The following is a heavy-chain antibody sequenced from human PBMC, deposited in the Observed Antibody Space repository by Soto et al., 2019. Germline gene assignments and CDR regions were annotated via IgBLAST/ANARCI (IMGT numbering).Heavy chain of an antibody. J-gene: IGHJ6*02. CDR1: GYTFTSYG. V-gene: IGHV1-18*01. CDR3: ARDGGYCISTSCYAEMYNYYGMDV. Sequence: QVQLVQSGAEVKKPGASVKVSCKASGYTFTSYGISWVRQAPGQGLEWMGWISAYNGNTNYAQKLQGRVTMTSDTSTSTAYMELRSLRSDDTAVYYCARDGGYCISTSCYAEMYNYYGMDVWGQGTTVTVSS. D-gene: IGHD2-2*01. CDR2: ISAYNGNT.